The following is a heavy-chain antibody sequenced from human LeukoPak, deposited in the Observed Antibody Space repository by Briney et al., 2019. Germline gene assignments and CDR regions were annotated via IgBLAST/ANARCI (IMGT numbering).Heavy chain of an antibody. CDR2: INPNSGGT. Sequence: ASVKVSCRASGYTFTGYYMHWVRQAPGQGLEWMRWINPNSGGTNYAQKFQGRVTMTRDTSISTAYMELSRLRSDDTAVYYCARAYDFWSGYFGLDPWGQGTLVTVSS. CDR3: ARAYDFWSGYFGLDP. J-gene: IGHJ5*02. V-gene: IGHV1-2*02. D-gene: IGHD3-3*01. CDR1: GYTFTGYY.